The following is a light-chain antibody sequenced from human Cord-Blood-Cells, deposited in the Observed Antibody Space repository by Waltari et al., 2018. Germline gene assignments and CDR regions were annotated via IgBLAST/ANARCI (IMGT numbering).Light chain of an antibody. V-gene: IGKV3-15*01. CDR2: GAS. CDR1: QSVSSN. CDR3: QQYNNWPPRT. J-gene: IGKJ1*01. Sequence: EIVMTQSPATLSVSPGERATLSCRASQSVSSNLAWYQQKPGQAPRLLIYGASTRATSTPSRFSCSGSGTEFTLTICSLQSEDFAVYYCQQYNNWPPRTFDQGTKVEIK.